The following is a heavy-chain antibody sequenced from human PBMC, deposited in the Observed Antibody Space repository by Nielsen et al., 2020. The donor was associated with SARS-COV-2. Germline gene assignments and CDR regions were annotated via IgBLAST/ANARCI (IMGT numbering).Heavy chain of an antibody. CDR1: GFTFSSYA. CDR2: ISSNGGST. V-gene: IGHV3-64D*06. Sequence: GALKISCSASGFTFSSYAMHWVRQAPGKGLEYVSAISSNGGSTYYADSVKGRFTISRDNSKNTLYLQMSSLRAEDTAVYYCVKDYCSGGSCYGDYWGQGTLVTVSS. J-gene: IGHJ4*02. D-gene: IGHD2-15*01. CDR3: VKDYCSGGSCYGDY.